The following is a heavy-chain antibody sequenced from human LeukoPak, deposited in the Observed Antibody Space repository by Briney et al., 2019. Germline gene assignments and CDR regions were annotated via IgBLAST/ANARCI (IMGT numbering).Heavy chain of an antibody. Sequence: PGKSLRLSCAASGFTFNNYGMHWVRQAPGKGLEWEAVISYDGRNIHYPDSMKGRFTISRDISTDTLWLQMDSLRTEDTAVYYCAKGPLRGTAAAIDYWGQGTLVTVSS. V-gene: IGHV3-30*18. CDR3: AKGPLRGTAAAIDY. J-gene: IGHJ4*02. CDR1: GFTFNNYG. CDR2: ISYDGRNI. D-gene: IGHD2-2*01.